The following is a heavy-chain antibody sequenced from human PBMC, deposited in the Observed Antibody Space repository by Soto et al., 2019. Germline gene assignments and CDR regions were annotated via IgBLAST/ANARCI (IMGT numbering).Heavy chain of an antibody. CDR3: ARVRNWNDPYYYYYYGMDV. J-gene: IGHJ6*02. Sequence: GLPLRLSCAAAGFTFSSYSMNWVSQAPGKGLEWVSYISSSSTIYYADSVKGRFTISRDNAKNSLYLQMNSLRAEDTAVYYCARVRNWNDPYYYYYYGMDVWGQGTTVTVSS. CDR1: GFTFSSYS. D-gene: IGHD1-1*01. V-gene: IGHV3-48*01. CDR2: ISSSSTI.